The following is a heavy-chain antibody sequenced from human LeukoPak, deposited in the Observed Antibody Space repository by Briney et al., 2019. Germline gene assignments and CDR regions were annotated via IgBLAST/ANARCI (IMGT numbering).Heavy chain of an antibody. J-gene: IGHJ4*02. CDR1: GFTFDDYA. D-gene: IGHD2-2*01. CDR2: ISWNSGSI. Sequence: GGSLRLSCAASGFTFDDYAMHWVRQAPGKGLEWVSGISWNSGSIGYADSVKGRFTISRDNAKNALYLQMNSLRAEDTAVYYCARVQYVGIVDYWGQGTLVTVSS. CDR3: ARVQYVGIVDY. V-gene: IGHV3-9*01.